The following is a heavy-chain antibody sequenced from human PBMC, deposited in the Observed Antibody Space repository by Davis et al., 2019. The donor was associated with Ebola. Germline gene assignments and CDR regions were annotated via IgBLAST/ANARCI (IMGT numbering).Heavy chain of an antibody. CDR1: GFTFSSYN. J-gene: IGHJ6*02. CDR2: ISTSGSTI. D-gene: IGHD2-8*02. V-gene: IGHV3-48*04. CDR3: ARGLYWPNYYYYGMDV. Sequence: PGGSLRLSCAASGFTFSSYNMNWVRQTPGKGLEWVSYISTSGSTIYHADSVKGRFTISRDNAKNSLYLQMNSLRAEDTAVYYCARGLYWPNYYYYGMDVWGQGTTVTVSS.